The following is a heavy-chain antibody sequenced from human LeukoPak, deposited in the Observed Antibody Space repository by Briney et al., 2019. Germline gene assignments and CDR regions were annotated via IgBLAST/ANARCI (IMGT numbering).Heavy chain of an antibody. CDR1: GFTVSSNY. J-gene: IGHJ4*02. CDR2: IYSGGST. D-gene: IGHD3-10*01. V-gene: IGHV3-53*01. Sequence: GGSLRLSCAASGFTVSSNYMSWVRQAPGKGLEWVSVIYSGGSTYYADSVEGRFTLSRDNSKNTLYLQMNSLRAEDTAVYYCARGSGNPGIFDYWGQGTLVTVSS. CDR3: ARGSGNPGIFDY.